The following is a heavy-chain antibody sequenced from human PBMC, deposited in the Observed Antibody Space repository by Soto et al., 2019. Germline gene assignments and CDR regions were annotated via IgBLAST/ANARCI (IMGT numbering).Heavy chain of an antibody. D-gene: IGHD3-10*01. CDR2: IYYSGST. CDR3: ARDHESPYYYGSGSYRWCDP. V-gene: IGHV4-31*03. J-gene: IGHJ5*02. Sequence: PSETLSLTCIISGGSISTGGYYWSWIRQPPGKGLEWIGYIYYSGSTYYNPSLKSRVTISVDTSKNQFSLKLSSVTAADTAVYYCARDHESPYYYGSGSYRWCDPWGQGTLVTVS. CDR1: GGSISTGGYY.